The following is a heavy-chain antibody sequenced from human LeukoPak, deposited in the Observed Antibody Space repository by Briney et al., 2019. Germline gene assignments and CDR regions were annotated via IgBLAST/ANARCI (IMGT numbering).Heavy chain of an antibody. J-gene: IGHJ4*02. V-gene: IGHV1-2*02. CDR3: ARAVPHCSSTSCPVDY. D-gene: IGHD2-2*01. Sequence: ASVKVSCKASGYTFTGYCIHWVRQAPGQGLEWMGWINPNSGGTNYAQKFQGRVTMTGDTSISTAYMELSRLRSDDTAVYYCARAVPHCSSTSCPVDYWGQGTLVTVSS. CDR2: INPNSGGT. CDR1: GYTFTGYC.